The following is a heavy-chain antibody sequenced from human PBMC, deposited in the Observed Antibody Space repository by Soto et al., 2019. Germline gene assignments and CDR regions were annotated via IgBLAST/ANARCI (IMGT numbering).Heavy chain of an antibody. D-gene: IGHD2-15*01. Sequence: PSQTLSLTCAISGDSVSSNSAAWNWIRQSPSRGLEWLGRTYYRSKWYNDYAVSVKSRITINPDTSKNQFSLQLNSVTPEDTAVYYCAREGYCSGGSCQRAYYYYYMDVWGKGTTVTVSS. CDR1: GDSVSSNSAA. CDR2: TYYRSKWYN. V-gene: IGHV6-1*01. CDR3: AREGYCSGGSCQRAYYYYYMDV. J-gene: IGHJ6*03.